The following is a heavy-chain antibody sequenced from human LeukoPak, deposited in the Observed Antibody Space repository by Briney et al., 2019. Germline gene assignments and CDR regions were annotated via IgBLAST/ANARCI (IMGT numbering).Heavy chain of an antibody. D-gene: IGHD3-10*01. J-gene: IGHJ4*02. CDR2: INPDGREK. Sequence: SGGSLRLSCEASGFTFRTEWMSWLRLTPGKGLEWVANINPDGREKYYVDSVKGRFTIYRDNAKNSLYLQMNSLRDEDTAVYYCARDVPRAYYYGSGSYYNGGPFDYWGQGTLVTVSS. CDR3: ARDVPRAYYYGSGSYYNGGPFDY. V-gene: IGHV3-7*01. CDR1: GFTFRTEW.